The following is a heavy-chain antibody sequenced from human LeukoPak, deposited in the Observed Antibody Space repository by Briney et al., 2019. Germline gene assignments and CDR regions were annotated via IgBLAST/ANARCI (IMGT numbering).Heavy chain of an antibody. D-gene: IGHD1-26*01. Sequence: ASVTVSCKTSGGTIKTHIFSWVRQAPGQGLEWMGRITPIINSAKYAQEFRDRLTITADTSTGTAYMELSSLTSEDTALYYCTRVNLRGSQYNRFDPWGQGTLVIVSS. CDR2: ITPIINSA. CDR3: TRVNLRGSQYNRFDP. V-gene: IGHV1-69*08. J-gene: IGHJ5*02. CDR1: GGTIKTHI.